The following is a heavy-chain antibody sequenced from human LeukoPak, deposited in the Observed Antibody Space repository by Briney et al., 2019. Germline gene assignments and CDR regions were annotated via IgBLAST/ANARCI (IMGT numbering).Heavy chain of an antibody. CDR3: AFNGGDSDYGDYANAFDI. J-gene: IGHJ3*02. Sequence: GGSLRLSCAASGFTFSSYAMSWVRQAPGKGLEWVSAISGSGGSTYYADSVKGRFTISRDNYKNTLYLQMNSLRAEDTAVYYCAFNGGDSDYGDYANAFDIWGQGTMVTVSS. V-gene: IGHV3-23*01. CDR2: ISGSGGST. D-gene: IGHD4-17*01. CDR1: GFTFSSYA.